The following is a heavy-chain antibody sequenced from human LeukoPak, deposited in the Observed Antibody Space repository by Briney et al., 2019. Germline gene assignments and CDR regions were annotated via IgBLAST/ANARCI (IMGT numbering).Heavy chain of an antibody. CDR2: TYYRSKWYN. J-gene: IGHJ5*02. V-gene: IGHV6-1*01. Sequence: SQTLSLTCAISGDSVSSNSAAWNWIRQSPSRGLEWLGRTYYRSKWYNDYAVSVNSRITINPDTSKNQFSLQLNSVTPEDTAVYYCARGCYYDSSGYPTGWFDPWGQGTLVTVSS. CDR3: ARGCYYDSSGYPTGWFDP. D-gene: IGHD3-22*01. CDR1: GDSVSSNSAA.